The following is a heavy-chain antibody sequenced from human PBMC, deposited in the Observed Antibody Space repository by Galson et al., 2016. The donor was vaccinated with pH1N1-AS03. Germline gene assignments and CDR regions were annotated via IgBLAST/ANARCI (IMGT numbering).Heavy chain of an antibody. J-gene: IGHJ6*02. V-gene: IGHV4-59*08. CDR2: IFYTGNT. CDR1: GGSMNDFY. D-gene: IGHD6-13*01. Sequence: TLSLTCTVSGGSMNDFYWNWIRQPPGKGLEWIGYIFYTGNTKYNPSLKSRLTISVDTSRSQFSLRLSSVTAADTAVYYCARQEGYSSSWYVWGQGTTVTVSS. CDR3: ARQEGYSSSWYV.